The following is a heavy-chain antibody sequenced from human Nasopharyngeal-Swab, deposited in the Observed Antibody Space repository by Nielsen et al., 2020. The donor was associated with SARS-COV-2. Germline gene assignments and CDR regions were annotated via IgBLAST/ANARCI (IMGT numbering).Heavy chain of an antibody. Sequence: GESLKISCAASGFTFSNAWMSWVRQAPGKGLEWVSAISGSGGSTYYADSVKGRFTISRDNSKNTLYLQMNSLRAEDTAVYYCAKDSYYYGSGSSMGRFDPWGQGTLVTVSS. CDR2: ISGSGGST. CDR1: GFTFSNAW. V-gene: IGHV3-23*01. J-gene: IGHJ5*02. D-gene: IGHD3-10*01. CDR3: AKDSYYYGSGSSMGRFDP.